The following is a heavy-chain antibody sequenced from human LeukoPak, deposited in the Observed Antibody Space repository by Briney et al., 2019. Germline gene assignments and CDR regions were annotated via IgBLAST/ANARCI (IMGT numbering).Heavy chain of an antibody. J-gene: IGHJ3*02. D-gene: IGHD6-13*01. V-gene: IGHV3-48*01. CDR1: GFTFSTYS. CDR2: ISSSSSTI. Sequence: GGSLRLSCAASGFTFSTYSMNWVRQAPGKGLEWVSYISSSSSTIYYADSVKGRFTISRDNAKNSLYLQMNSLRAEDTAVYYCASPYSSSRYKAFDIWGQGTMVTVSS. CDR3: ASPYSSSRYKAFDI.